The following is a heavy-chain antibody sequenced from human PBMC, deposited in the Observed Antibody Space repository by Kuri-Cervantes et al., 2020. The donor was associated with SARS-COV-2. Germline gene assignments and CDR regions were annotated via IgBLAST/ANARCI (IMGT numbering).Heavy chain of an antibody. D-gene: IGHD3-16*02. CDR1: GGTFSSYA. CDR3: AREGRGSNYDYVWGSYRSLQFGY. Sequence: SVKVSCKASGGTFSSYAISWVRQAPGQGLEWIGGIIPIFGTANYAQKFQGRVTITTDESTSTAYMELSSLRSEDTAVYYCAREGRGSNYDYVWGSYRSLQFGYWGQGTLVTVSS. J-gene: IGHJ4*02. CDR2: IIPIFGTA. V-gene: IGHV1-69*05.